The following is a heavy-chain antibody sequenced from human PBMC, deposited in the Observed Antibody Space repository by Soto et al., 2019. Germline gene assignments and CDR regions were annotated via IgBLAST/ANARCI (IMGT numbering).Heavy chain of an antibody. CDR3: ARGRYCLTGRCFPNWFDS. CDR1: GDSISTVDYF. Sequence: SETLSLTCSVSGDSISTVDYFWAWVRQPPGQALEYIGYIYKSATTYYNPSFESRVAIFLDTSKSQFSLNVTSLTAADTAVYFCARGRYCLTGRCFPNWFDSWGQGTLVTVSS. J-gene: IGHJ5*01. V-gene: IGHV4-30-4*01. D-gene: IGHD2-15*01. CDR2: IYKSATT.